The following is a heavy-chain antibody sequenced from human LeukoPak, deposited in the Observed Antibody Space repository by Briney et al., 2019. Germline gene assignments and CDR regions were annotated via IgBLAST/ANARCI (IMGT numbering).Heavy chain of an antibody. Sequence: SETLSLTCAVYGGSFSGYYWSWIRQPPGKGLEWIGEINHSGSTNYNPSLKSRVTISVDTSKNQFPLKLSSVTAADTAVYYCARLGYSSSWSRYYFDYWGQGTLVTVSS. V-gene: IGHV4-34*01. J-gene: IGHJ4*02. D-gene: IGHD6-13*01. CDR3: ARLGYSSSWSRYYFDY. CDR1: GGSFSGYY. CDR2: INHSGST.